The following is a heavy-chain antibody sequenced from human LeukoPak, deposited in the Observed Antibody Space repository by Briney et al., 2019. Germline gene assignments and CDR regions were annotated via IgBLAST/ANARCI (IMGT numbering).Heavy chain of an antibody. J-gene: IGHJ4*02. D-gene: IGHD3-22*01. Sequence: FXXXXXXMTXVXXAHGKGREGVSAISRSGLTTSYADSVTGPFTISIDNSNNTLYLQMNSLRAEDTAVYHCAKDLLAYDSSGFDYWGQGTLVTVSS. CDR3: AKDLLAYDSSGFDY. CDR1: FXXXXXX. CDR2: ISRSGLTT. V-gene: IGHV3-23*01.